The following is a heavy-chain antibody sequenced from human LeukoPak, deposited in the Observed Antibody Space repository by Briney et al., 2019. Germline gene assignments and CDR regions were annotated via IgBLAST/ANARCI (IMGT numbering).Heavy chain of an antibody. Sequence: GESLKISCKGSGYTFTSYGIGWVRQMPGKGLEWIGNIYPGDSDTRYRPSFQGRVTISADKAISTAYLQWSSLKASDTAMYYCARHSRMVRGAIGYWFDPWGQGTMVTVSS. CDR3: ARHSRMVRGAIGYWFDP. V-gene: IGHV5-51*01. J-gene: IGHJ5*02. CDR2: IYPGDSDT. D-gene: IGHD3-10*01. CDR1: GYTFTSYG.